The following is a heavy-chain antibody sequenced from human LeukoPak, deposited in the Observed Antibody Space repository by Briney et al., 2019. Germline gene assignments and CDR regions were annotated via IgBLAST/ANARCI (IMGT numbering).Heavy chain of an antibody. Sequence: SETLSLTCTVSGGSISSYYWSWIRQPPGKGLEWIGYIYYSGSTNYNPSLKSRVTTSVDTSKNQFSLKLSSVTAADTAVYYCARGGSSHRLFDYWGQGTLVTVSS. CDR2: IYYSGST. D-gene: IGHD6-25*01. V-gene: IGHV4-59*12. CDR1: GGSISSYY. J-gene: IGHJ4*02. CDR3: ARGGSSHRLFDY.